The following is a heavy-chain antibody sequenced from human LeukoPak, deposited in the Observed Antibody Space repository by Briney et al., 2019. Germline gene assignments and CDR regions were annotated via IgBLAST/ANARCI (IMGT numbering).Heavy chain of an antibody. J-gene: IGHJ3*02. CDR1: GGSISSGDCY. D-gene: IGHD3-10*01. CDR3: GGVRGLMSAFDI. Sequence: SETLSLTCTVSGGSISSGDCYWSWIRQPPGKGLEWIGYIYYSGSTYYNPSLKSRVTVSVDTSKNQFFLKLSSVTAADTAVYYCGGVRGLMSAFDIWGQGTMVTVSS. V-gene: IGHV4-30-4*02. CDR2: IYYSGST.